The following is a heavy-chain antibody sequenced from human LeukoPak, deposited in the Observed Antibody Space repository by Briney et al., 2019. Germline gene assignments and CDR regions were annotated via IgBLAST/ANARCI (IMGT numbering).Heavy chain of an antibody. CDR3: ARQQWLANYFDY. D-gene: IGHD6-19*01. Sequence: GESLKIFCNGSGYSFTSYWIGWGRQMPGKGLEGRVISYPCDADTRYSPSFQGRVTISADKSISTAYLQWSSLKATDTAMYYCARQQWLANYFDYWGQGTLVTVSS. CDR1: GYSFTSYW. V-gene: IGHV5-51*01. J-gene: IGHJ4*02. CDR2: SYPCDADT.